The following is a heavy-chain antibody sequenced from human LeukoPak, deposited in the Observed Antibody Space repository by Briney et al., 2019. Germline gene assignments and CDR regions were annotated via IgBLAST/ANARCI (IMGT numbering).Heavy chain of an antibody. J-gene: IGHJ4*02. CDR2: IYRHGGT. CDR3: ARDVIYASEIYSYGDS. CDR1: GFTVSSNY. Sequence: GGSLRLSCAASGFTVSSNYVSWVRQAPGKGLEWVSVIYRHGGTAYADSVQGRFSISRDNSKNTVDLQMNSLRAEDTAVYYCARDVIYASEIYSYGDSWGQGTLVTVSS. D-gene: IGHD3-16*01. V-gene: IGHV3-66*01.